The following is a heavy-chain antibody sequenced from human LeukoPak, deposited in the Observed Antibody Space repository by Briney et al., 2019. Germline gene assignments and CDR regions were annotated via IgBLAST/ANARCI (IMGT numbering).Heavy chain of an antibody. CDR2: VSGSGGAT. D-gene: IGHD3-22*01. V-gene: IGHV3-23*01. Sequence: GGSLRLSCAASGFTFSNYAMNWVRQAPGKGLEWVSAVSGSGGATYYADSVKGRFTISRDKSKNTLYLQMNSLRAEDTAVYFCAKGIYYDYTGYSQLDHWGQGTLASVSS. CDR3: AKGIYYDYTGYSQLDH. J-gene: IGHJ4*02. CDR1: GFTFSNYA.